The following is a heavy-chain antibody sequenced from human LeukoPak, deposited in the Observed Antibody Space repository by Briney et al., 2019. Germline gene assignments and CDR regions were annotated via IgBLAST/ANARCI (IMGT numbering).Heavy chain of an antibody. J-gene: IGHJ4*02. CDR2: IVVGSGNT. Sequence: SVKVSCKASGFTFTSSAMQWVRQARGQRLEWIGWIVVGSGNTNYAQKFQERVTITRDMSTSTAYVELSSLRSEDTAVYYCAAIPYYDYGGIYYFDYWGQGTLVTVSS. CDR1: GFTFTSSA. D-gene: IGHD4/OR15-4a*01. V-gene: IGHV1-58*02. CDR3: AAIPYYDYGGIYYFDY.